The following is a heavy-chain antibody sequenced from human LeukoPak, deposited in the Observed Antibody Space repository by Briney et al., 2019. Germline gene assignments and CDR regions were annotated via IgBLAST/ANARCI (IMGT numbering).Heavy chain of an antibody. D-gene: IGHD3-22*01. V-gene: IGHV1-2*02. J-gene: IGHJ4*02. Sequence: GASVRVSCTASGYTFTGYYMHWGRQAPGQGREWRGWINPNSGGTNYAQKFQGRVTMTRDTSISTAYMELSRLRSDDTAVYYCARDKPEDPYYYDSSGYYNFGYWGQGTLVPVSS. CDR1: GYTFTGYY. CDR3: ARDKPEDPYYYDSSGYYNFGY. CDR2: INPNSGGT.